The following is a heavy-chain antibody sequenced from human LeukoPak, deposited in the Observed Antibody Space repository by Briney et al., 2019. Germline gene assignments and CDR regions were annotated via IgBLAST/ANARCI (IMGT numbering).Heavy chain of an antibody. D-gene: IGHD2-15*01. CDR2: IYAPGSS. CDR1: GDFISGYY. Sequence: SETLSLTCTVSGDFISGYYWAWIRQPAGKGLEWIGHIYAPGSSNYSPSFKSRVTMSIDMSNNQFSLRLNSVTAADTAMYYCARDLEDFDSPANDYWGQGTHVIVSP. V-gene: IGHV4-4*07. J-gene: IGHJ4*02. CDR3: ARDLEDFDSPANDY.